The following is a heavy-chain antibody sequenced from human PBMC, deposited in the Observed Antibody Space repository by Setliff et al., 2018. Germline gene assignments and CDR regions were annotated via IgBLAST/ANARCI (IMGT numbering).Heavy chain of an antibody. J-gene: IGHJ4*02. CDR1: GGSISSSNW. CDR2: IYHSGSI. D-gene: IGHD3-10*01. V-gene: IGHV4-4*02. Sequence: GTLSLTCTVSGGSISSSNWWTWVRQPPGKGLEWFGEIYHSGSINYNPSIKRRVTMSVDTSKNQFSLKLSAVTAADTAVYYCARDVGGEGYFDSWGQGTLVTVSS. CDR3: ARDVGGEGYFDS.